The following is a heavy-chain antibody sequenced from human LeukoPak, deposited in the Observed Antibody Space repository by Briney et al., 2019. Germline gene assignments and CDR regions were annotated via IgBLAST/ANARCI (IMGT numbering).Heavy chain of an antibody. Sequence: SETLSLTCTVSGGSISSYYWSWIRQPPGKGLEWIGSIYYSGSTYYNPSLKSRVTISVDTSKNQFSLKLSSVTAADTAVYYCARVYYYGSGSWHFDYWGQGTLVTVSS. D-gene: IGHD3-10*01. V-gene: IGHV4-39*07. CDR3: ARVYYYGSGSWHFDY. CDR2: IYYSGST. J-gene: IGHJ4*02. CDR1: GGSISSYY.